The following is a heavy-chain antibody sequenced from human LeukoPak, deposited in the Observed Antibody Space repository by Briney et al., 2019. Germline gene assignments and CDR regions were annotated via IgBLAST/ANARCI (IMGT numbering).Heavy chain of an antibody. J-gene: IGHJ5*02. D-gene: IGHD3-10*01. CDR2: MNPNSGNT. CDR3: ARVLPDYYGSGSPNWFDP. Sequence: GASVKVSCKASGYTFTSYDINWVRQATGQGLEWMGWMNPNSGNTGYAQKFQGRVTMTRNTSIRTAYMELSSLRSEDTAVYYCARVLPDYYGSGSPNWFDPWGQGTLVTVSS. CDR1: GYTFTSYD. V-gene: IGHV1-8*01.